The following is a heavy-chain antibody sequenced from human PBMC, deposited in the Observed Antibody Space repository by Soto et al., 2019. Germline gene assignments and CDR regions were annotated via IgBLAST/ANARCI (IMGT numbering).Heavy chain of an antibody. Sequence: QVQLVQSGAEVKKPGSSVTVSCKASGGTFSSYAISWVRQAPGQGLEWMGGIIPIFGTANYAQKFQGRVTITADEPTSTAYMELSSLRSEDTAVYYCAREPIKYYFDYWGQGTLVTVSS. CDR3: AREPIKYYFDY. CDR1: GGTFSSYA. J-gene: IGHJ4*02. V-gene: IGHV1-69*12. CDR2: IIPIFGTA.